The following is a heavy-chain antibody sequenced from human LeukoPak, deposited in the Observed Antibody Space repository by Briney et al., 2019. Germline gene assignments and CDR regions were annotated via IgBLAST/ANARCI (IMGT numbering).Heavy chain of an antibody. CDR1: RGSISGYS. CDR2: IYHSGDT. Sequence: SETLSLTCTVSRGSISGYSWSWIRQSPGGGLEWIGYIYHSGDTAYNPSLRTRVTFSVNTSKNQIPLQLSSVTAADTAVYYCARYFRHYYDSSGPVGYWGQGTLVTVSS. J-gene: IGHJ4*02. V-gene: IGHV4-59*12. D-gene: IGHD3-22*01. CDR3: ARYFRHYYDSSGPVGY.